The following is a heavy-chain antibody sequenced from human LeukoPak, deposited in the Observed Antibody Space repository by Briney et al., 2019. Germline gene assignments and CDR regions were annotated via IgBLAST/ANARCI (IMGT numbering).Heavy chain of an antibody. CDR2: INPSGGST. CDR1: GYTFTSYY. V-gene: IGHV1-46*01. J-gene: IGHJ4*02. CDR3: ASKPRYDFWSGSLYYFDY. Sequence: ASVKVSCKASGYTFTSYYMHWVRQAPGQGLEWMGIINPSGGSTSYAQKFQGRVTMTRDTSTSTVYMELSSLRSEDTAVYYCASKPRYDFWSGSLYYFDYWGQGTLVTVSS. D-gene: IGHD3-3*01.